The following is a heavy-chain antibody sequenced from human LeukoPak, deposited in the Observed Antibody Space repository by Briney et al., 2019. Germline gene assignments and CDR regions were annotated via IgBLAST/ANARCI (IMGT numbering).Heavy chain of an antibody. CDR1: GGTFSSYT. V-gene: IGHV1-69*02. D-gene: IGHD2-21*01. Sequence: SVKVSCKASGGTFSSYTISWVRQAPGQGLEWMGRSIPILGIANYAQKFQGRVTITADKSTSTAYMELSSLRSEDTAVYYCASSPRSSNIVLVIAMVYSFDYWGQGTLVTVSS. CDR3: ASSPRSSNIVLVIAMVYSFDY. J-gene: IGHJ4*02. CDR2: SIPILGIA.